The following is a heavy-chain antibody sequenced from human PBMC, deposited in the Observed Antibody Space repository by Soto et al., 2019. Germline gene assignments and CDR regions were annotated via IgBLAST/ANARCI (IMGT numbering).Heavy chain of an antibody. V-gene: IGHV1-3*01. J-gene: IGHJ6*03. Sequence: GASVKVSCKASGYTFTSYAMHWVRQAPGQRLEWMGWINAGNGNTKYSQKFQGRVTITRDTSASTAYMELSSLRSEDTAVYYCARGGYSNHYYYYYMDVWGKGTTVTVSS. CDR3: ARGGYSNHYYYYYMDV. CDR1: GYTFTSYA. D-gene: IGHD4-4*01. CDR2: INAGNGNT.